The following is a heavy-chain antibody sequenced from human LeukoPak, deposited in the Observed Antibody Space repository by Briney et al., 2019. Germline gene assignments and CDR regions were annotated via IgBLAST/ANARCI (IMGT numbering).Heavy chain of an antibody. J-gene: IGHJ6*04. D-gene: IGHD3-10*01. Sequence: PSETLSLTCAVSGYSISSDYYWGWIRQPPGKGLEWIGIIYHSGSTYYKPSLKSRVTISVDTSKNQFSPKLRSVTAADTAVYYCARDSGYYGSGRMDVWGKGTTVSVSS. CDR1: GYSISSDYY. CDR2: IYHSGST. CDR3: ARDSGYYGSGRMDV. V-gene: IGHV4-38-2*02.